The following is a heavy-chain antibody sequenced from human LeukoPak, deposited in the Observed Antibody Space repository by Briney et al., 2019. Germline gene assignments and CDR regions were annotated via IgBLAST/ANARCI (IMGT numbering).Heavy chain of an antibody. V-gene: IGHV3-15*01. J-gene: IGHJ6*02. CDR2: IKSKTDGGTT. CDR3: THSGYSYGGDYYYYGMDV. D-gene: IGHD5-18*01. Sequence: GGSLRLSCAASGFTYSNAWMSWVRQAPGKGLEWVGRIKSKTDGGTTDYVAPVKGRFTISRDDSKNTLYLQMNSLKTEDTAVYYCTHSGYSYGGDYYYYGMDVWGQGTTVTVSS. CDR1: GFTYSNAW.